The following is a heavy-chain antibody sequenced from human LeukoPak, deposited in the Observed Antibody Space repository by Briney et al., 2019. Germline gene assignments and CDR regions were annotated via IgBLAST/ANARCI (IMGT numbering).Heavy chain of an antibody. CDR3: AREGHYDSSGSPDY. CDR2: ISYDGSNK. J-gene: IGHJ4*02. V-gene: IGHV3-30-3*01. Sequence: PGRSLRLSCAASGFTFSSYAMHWVRQAPGKGLEWVAVISYDGSNKYYADSAKGRFTISRDNSKNTLYLQMNSLRAEDTAVYYCAREGHYDSSGSPDYWGQGTLVTVSS. CDR1: GFTFSSYA. D-gene: IGHD3-22*01.